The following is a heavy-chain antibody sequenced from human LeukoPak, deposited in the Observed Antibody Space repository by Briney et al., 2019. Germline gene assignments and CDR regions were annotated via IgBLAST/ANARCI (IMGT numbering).Heavy chain of an antibody. J-gene: IGHJ4*02. CDR2: IYYSGST. Sequence: SQTLSLTCTVSGGSISSGDYYWSWIRQPPGKGLEWIGYIYYSGSTYYNPSLKSRVTISVGTSKNQFSLKLSSVTAADTAVYYCARERGYCSSTSCYTRYYFDYWGQGTLVTVSS. CDR3: ARERGYCSSTSCYTRYYFDY. D-gene: IGHD2-2*02. CDR1: GGSISSGDYY. V-gene: IGHV4-30-4*08.